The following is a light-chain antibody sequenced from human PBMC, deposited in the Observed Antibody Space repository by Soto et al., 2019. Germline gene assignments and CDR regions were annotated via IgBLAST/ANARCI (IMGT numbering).Light chain of an antibody. Sequence: IVLTQSRATLSLSPGERATLSCRASQSVSSYLAWYQQKPGQAPRLLIYDASNRATGIPARFSGSGSGTDFTLTISSLEPEDFAVYYCQQRSNWLITFGQGTRLEIK. CDR3: QQRSNWLIT. CDR1: QSVSSY. V-gene: IGKV3-11*01. CDR2: DAS. J-gene: IGKJ5*01.